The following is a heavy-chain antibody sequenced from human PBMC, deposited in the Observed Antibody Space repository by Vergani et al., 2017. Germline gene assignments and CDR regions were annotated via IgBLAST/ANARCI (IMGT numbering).Heavy chain of an antibody. CDR3: AKDHGGSCHTGCYGMDV. V-gene: IGHV3-23*01. J-gene: IGHJ6*02. CDR1: GFTFSSYA. D-gene: IGHD2-15*01. CDR2: ISGSGGST. Sequence: EVQLLESGGGLVQPGGSLRLSCAASGFTFSSYAMSWVRQAPGKGLEWVSAISGSGGSTYYADSVKGRFTISRDNSKNTLYLQMNSLRAEDTAVYYYAKDHGGSCHTGCYGMDVWGQGTTVTVSS.